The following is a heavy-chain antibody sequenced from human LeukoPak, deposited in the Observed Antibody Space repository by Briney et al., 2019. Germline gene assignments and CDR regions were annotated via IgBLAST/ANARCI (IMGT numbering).Heavy chain of an antibody. CDR1: GFTFSNYD. V-gene: IGHV3-13*04. J-gene: IGHJ3*02. CDR3: ARGSLSGGYGAYDI. Sequence: GGSLRLSCAASGFTFSNYDMHWVRQATGTGLEWVSVIGTAGNTYYAVSVKGRFTISRENGKNSLYLQMNSLRAEDTAVYYCARGSLSGGYGAYDIWGQGTMVTVSS. D-gene: IGHD5-18*01. CDR2: IGTAGNT.